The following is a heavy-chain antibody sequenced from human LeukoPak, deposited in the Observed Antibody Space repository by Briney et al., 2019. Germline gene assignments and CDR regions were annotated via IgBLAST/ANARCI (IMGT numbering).Heavy chain of an antibody. V-gene: IGHV4-4*02. Sequence: SETLSLTCAVSGGSISSSNWWSWVRQPPGKGLEWIGEIYHSGSTNYNPSLKSRVTISVDKSKNQLSLQLNSVTPEDTAVYYCARGPSYFQHWGQGTLVTVSS. CDR3: ARGPSYFQH. CDR2: IYHSGST. J-gene: IGHJ1*01. CDR1: GGSISSSNW.